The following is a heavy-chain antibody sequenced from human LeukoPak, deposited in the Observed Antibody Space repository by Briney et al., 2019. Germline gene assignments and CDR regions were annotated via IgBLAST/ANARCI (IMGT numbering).Heavy chain of an antibody. CDR3: AREGLYYDSSGNAFDI. V-gene: IGHV1-18*01. CDR1: GYTFTSYG. Sequence: ASVKVSCKASGYTFTSYGISWVRQAPGQGLEWMGWISAYNGNTNYAQKLQGRVTMTTDTSTSTAYVELRSLRSDDTAVYYCAREGLYYDSSGNAFDIWGQGTMVTVSS. D-gene: IGHD3-22*01. CDR2: ISAYNGNT. J-gene: IGHJ3*02.